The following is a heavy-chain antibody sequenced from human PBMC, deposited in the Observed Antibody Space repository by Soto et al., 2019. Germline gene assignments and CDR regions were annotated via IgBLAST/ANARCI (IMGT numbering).Heavy chain of an antibody. CDR2: ISGSGGST. CDR3: ARHMDCSSTSCYDDYYYGMDV. V-gene: IGHV3-23*01. J-gene: IGHJ6*02. CDR1: GFTFSSYA. Sequence: GGSLRLSCAASGFTFSSYAMSWVRHAPGKGLEWVSAISGSGGSTYYADSVKGRFTISRDNSKNTLYLQMNSLKASDTAMYYCARHMDCSSTSCYDDYYYGMDVWGQGTTVTVSS. D-gene: IGHD2-2*01.